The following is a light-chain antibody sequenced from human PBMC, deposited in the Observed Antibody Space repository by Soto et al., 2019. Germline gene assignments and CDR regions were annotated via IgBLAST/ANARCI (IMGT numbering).Light chain of an antibody. CDR2: DVS. V-gene: IGLV2-14*01. CDR1: SSDVGGYNY. J-gene: IGLJ2*01. Sequence: QSVLTQPASVSGSPGQSITISCTGTSSDVGGYNYVSWYQQHPGKAPKLIIYDVSNRPSGVSNRFSGSKSDNTASLTISGLQAEDEADYYCSSYTSNKTLVAFGGGTKLTVL. CDR3: SSYTSNKTLVA.